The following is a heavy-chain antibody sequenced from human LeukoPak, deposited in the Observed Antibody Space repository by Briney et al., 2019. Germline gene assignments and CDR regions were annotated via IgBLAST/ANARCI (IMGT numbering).Heavy chain of an antibody. D-gene: IGHD2-2*01. CDR2: IYSGGST. Sequence: PGGSLRLSCAASGFTVSSNYMSWVRQAPGKGLEWVSVIYSGGSTYYADSVKGRFIISRDNAKDSLYLQINSLRAEDAAVYYCAKGYIIVGRQWYLDLWGRGTLVGVSS. V-gene: IGHV3-66*01. CDR1: GFTVSSNY. CDR3: AKGYIIVGRQWYLDL. J-gene: IGHJ2*01.